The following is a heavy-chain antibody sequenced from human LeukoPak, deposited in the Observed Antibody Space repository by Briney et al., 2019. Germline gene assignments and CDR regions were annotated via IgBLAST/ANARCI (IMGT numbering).Heavy chain of an antibody. CDR3: ARVDTGNYYYGMDV. CDR1: GGSISSYY. Sequence: SETLSLTCTASGGSISSYYWSWIRQPPGKGLEWIGYIYYSGSTNYNPSLKSRVTISVDTSKNQFSLKLSSVTAADTAVYYCARVDTGNYYYGMDVWGQGTTVTVSS. D-gene: IGHD1-14*01. CDR2: IYYSGST. V-gene: IGHV4-59*01. J-gene: IGHJ6*02.